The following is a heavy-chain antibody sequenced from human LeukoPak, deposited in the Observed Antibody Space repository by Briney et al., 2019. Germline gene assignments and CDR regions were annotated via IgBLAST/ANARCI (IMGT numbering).Heavy chain of an antibody. D-gene: IGHD6-19*01. V-gene: IGHV4-39*07. J-gene: IGHJ4*02. Sequence: SETLSLTCTVSGGSISSSTYYWGWIRQSPGKGLEWIGSVHYSGGSYYSPSLESRVTISLNTSKNQFSLKLSSVTAADTAVYYCARVTPAGAWLGYFDYWGQGTLVTVSS. CDR1: GGSISSSTYY. CDR3: ARVTPAGAWLGYFDY. CDR2: VHYSGGS.